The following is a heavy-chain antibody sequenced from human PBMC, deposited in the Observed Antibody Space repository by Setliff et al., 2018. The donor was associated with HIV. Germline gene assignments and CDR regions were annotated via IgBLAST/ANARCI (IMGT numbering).Heavy chain of an antibody. CDR3: ARGRHYSSSAPFAIDF. CDR1: GGPFSGYY. CDR2: INHSGST. Sequence: SETLSLTCAVYGGPFSGYYWSWIRQPPGKGLEWIGEINHSGSTNYNPSLKSRVAISVDTSKNQFSVKLSSVTAADTAVYYCARGRHYSSSAPFAIDFWGQGMLVTVSS. V-gene: IGHV4-34*01. J-gene: IGHJ4*02. D-gene: IGHD6-6*01.